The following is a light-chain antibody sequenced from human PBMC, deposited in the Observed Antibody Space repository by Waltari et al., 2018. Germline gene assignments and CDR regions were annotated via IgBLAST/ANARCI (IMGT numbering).Light chain of an antibody. J-gene: IGLJ3*02. Sequence: QSALTQPASVSGSPGQSITISCTGPRSDVGSYHLVSWYQQHPGKAPKLMIYEVSKGTSWVCIRFSGSTSGNTASLTISGLQAEDEADYYCCSDAGSSTLWVFGGGTKRTVL. CDR1: RSDVGSYHL. V-gene: IGLV2-23*02. CDR2: EVS. CDR3: CSDAGSSTLWV.